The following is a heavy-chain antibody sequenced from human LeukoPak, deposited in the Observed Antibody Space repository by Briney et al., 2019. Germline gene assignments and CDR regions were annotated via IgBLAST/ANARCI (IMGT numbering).Heavy chain of an antibody. V-gene: IGHV4-39*01. D-gene: IGHD3-9*01. J-gene: IGHJ3*02. CDR3: ARGRYDILTGYYTRTFDI. CDR2: IYYSGST. Sequence: SETLSLTCTVSGGSISSSSYYWGWVRQPPGKGLEWIGSIYYSGSTYYNPSLKSRVTLSVDTSKNQFSLKLSSVTAADPAVYYCARGRYDILTGYYTRTFDIWGQGTMVTV. CDR1: GGSISSSSYY.